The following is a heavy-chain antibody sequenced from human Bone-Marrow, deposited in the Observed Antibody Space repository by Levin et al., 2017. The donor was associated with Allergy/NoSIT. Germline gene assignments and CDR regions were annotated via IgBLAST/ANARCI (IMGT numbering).Heavy chain of an antibody. V-gene: IGHV3-30-3*01. CDR2: ISYDGSNK. Sequence: GGSLRLSCAASGFTFSSYAMHWVRQAPGKGLEWVAVISYDGSNKYYADSVKGRFTISRDNSKNTLYLQMNSLRAEDTAVYYCARDLCSSTSCLWSYYYGMDVWGQGTTVTVSS. J-gene: IGHJ6*02. CDR1: GFTFSSYA. CDR3: ARDLCSSTSCLWSYYYGMDV. D-gene: IGHD2-2*01.